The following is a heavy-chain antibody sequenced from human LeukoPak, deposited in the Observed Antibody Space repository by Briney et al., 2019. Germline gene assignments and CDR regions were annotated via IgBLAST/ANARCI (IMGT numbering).Heavy chain of an antibody. CDR2: IYHSGST. J-gene: IGHJ3*02. Sequence: SETLSLTCAVSGGSISSGGYSGSWIRQPPGKGLEWIGYIYHSGSTYYNPSLKSRVTISVDRSKNQFSLKLSSVTAADTAVYYCARKALTLDAFDIWGQGTMVTVSS. CDR1: GGSISSGGYS. V-gene: IGHV4-30-2*01. CDR3: ARKALTLDAFDI. D-gene: IGHD3-9*01.